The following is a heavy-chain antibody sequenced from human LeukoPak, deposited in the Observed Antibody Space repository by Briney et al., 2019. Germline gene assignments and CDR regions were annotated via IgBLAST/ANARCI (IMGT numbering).Heavy chain of an antibody. CDR2: IYYSGST. CDR1: GGSISSSSYY. Sequence: SETLSLTCTVSGGSISSSSYYWGWIRQPPGKGLEWIGSIYYSGSTYYNPSLKSRVTISVDTSKNQFSLKLSSVTAADTAVYYCARAQGGYCSGGSCYSGYWFDPWGQGTLVTVSS. D-gene: IGHD2-15*01. J-gene: IGHJ5*02. V-gene: IGHV4-39*01. CDR3: ARAQGGYCSGGSCYSGYWFDP.